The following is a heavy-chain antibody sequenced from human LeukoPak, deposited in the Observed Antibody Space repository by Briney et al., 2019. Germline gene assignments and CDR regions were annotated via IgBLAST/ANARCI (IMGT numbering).Heavy chain of an antibody. D-gene: IGHD3-16*02. CDR1: GFTFSSYS. CDR3: ARIPPDYVWGSYRYRYYFDY. Sequence: GVSLRLSCAASGFTFSSYSMNWVRQAPGKGLEWVSSISSSSSYIYYADSVKGRFTISRDSAKNSLYLQMNSLRAEDTAVYYCARIPPDYVWGSYRYRYYFDYWGQGTLVTVSS. CDR2: ISSSSSYI. V-gene: IGHV3-21*01. J-gene: IGHJ4*02.